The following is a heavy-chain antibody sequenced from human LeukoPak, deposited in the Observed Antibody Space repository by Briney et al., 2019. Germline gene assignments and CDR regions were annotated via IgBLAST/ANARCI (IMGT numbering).Heavy chain of an antibody. J-gene: IGHJ4*02. D-gene: IGHD3-16*01. CDR1: GGSISSYY. CDR3: AREWGGSPKD. CDR2: IYTSGST. Sequence: SETLSLTCTVSGGSISSYYWSWIRQPAGKGLGWIGRIYTSGSTNYNPSLKSRVTMSVDTSKNQFSLKLSSVTAADTAVYYCAREWGGSPKDWGQGTLVTVSS. V-gene: IGHV4-4*07.